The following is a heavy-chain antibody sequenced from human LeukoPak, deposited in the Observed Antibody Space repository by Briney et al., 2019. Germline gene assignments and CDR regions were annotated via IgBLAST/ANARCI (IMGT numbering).Heavy chain of an antibody. V-gene: IGHV4-59*01. CDR2: IYYSGST. Sequence: PSETLSLTCTVSGGSISSYYWSWIRQPPGKGLEWIGYIYYSGSTNYNPSLKSRVTISVDTSKNQFSLKLSSVTAADTAVYYCARRERGITIFEVVIKNWFDPWGQGTLVTVSS. D-gene: IGHD3-3*01. CDR1: GGSISSYY. J-gene: IGHJ5*02. CDR3: ARRERGITIFEVVIKNWFDP.